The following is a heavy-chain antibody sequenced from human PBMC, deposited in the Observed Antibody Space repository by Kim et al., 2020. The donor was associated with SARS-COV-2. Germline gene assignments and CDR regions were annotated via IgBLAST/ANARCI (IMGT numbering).Heavy chain of an antibody. CDR2: ISDSGGNT. CDR3: AKKSSGRYYYFDS. V-gene: IGHV3-23*01. CDR1: GFTFSSHA. Sequence: GGSLRLSCAASGFTFSSHAMGWVRQTPGKGLEWVSSISDSGGNTKYADSVKGRFTISRHISKNTLYLQMISLRVEDTATYFCAKKSSGRYYYFDSWGQGALVTVSS. J-gene: IGHJ4*02. D-gene: IGHD6-19*01.